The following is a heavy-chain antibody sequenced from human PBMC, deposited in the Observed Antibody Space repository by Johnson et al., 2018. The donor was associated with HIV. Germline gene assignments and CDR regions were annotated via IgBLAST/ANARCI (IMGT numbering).Heavy chain of an antibody. V-gene: IGHV3-9*01. Sequence: VESGGGVVQPGRSLRLSCAASGFTFDDYAMHWVRQAPGKGLEWVSGISWNSGNIGYADSVKGRFTISRYNAKNSLYLQMNSLRAEDTAVYYCARQQLWPRNDAFDIWGQGTMVTVSS. CDR3: ARQQLWPRNDAFDI. CDR1: GFTFDDYA. D-gene: IGHD5-18*01. J-gene: IGHJ3*02. CDR2: ISWNSGNI.